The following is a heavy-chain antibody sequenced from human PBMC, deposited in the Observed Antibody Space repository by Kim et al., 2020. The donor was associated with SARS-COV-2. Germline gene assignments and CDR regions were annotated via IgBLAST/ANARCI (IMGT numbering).Heavy chain of an antibody. CDR3: ARLLDCSGGSCYWFDP. CDR1: GGSISSSSYY. D-gene: IGHD2-15*01. CDR2: IYYSGST. V-gene: IGHV4-39*01. Sequence: SETLSLTCTVSGGSISSSSYYWGWIRQPPAKGLEWIGSIYYSGSTYYNPSLKSRVTISVDTSKNQFSLKLSSVTAADTAVYHCARLLDCSGGSCYWFDPWGQGTLVTVSS. J-gene: IGHJ5*02.